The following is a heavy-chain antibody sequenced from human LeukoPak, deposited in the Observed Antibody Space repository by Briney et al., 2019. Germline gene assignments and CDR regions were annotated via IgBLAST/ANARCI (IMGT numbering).Heavy chain of an antibody. CDR1: GFTFSSYG. J-gene: IGHJ6*03. V-gene: IGHV3-30*02. Sequence: PGGSLRLSCAASGFTFSSYGMHWVRQAPGKGLEWVAFIRYDGSNKYYADSVKGRFTISRDNAKNSLYLQMNSLRAEDTAVYYCARDEYYMDVWGKGTTVTISS. CDR2: IRYDGSNK. CDR3: ARDEYYMDV.